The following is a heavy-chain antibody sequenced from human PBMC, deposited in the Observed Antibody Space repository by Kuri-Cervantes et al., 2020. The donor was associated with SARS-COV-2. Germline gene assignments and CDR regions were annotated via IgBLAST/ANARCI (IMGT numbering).Heavy chain of an antibody. CDR2: IYYDGST. CDR1: GGSISSYY. V-gene: IGHV4-59*01. J-gene: IGHJ4*01. Sequence: ESLKISCTVSGGSISSYYWSWIRQPPGKGLEWTGHIYYDGSTNYKTSLKGRVTISLDTSKNQFSLKVDSVTAADTAVYYCARASTSFDDWGHGTLVTVSS. CDR3: ARASTSFDD.